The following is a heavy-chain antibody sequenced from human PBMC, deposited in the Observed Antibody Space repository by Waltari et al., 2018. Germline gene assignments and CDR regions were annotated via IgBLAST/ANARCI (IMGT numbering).Heavy chain of an antibody. Sequence: EVQLLESGGGLFQPGGSLRLSCICSGFPFREFGMAWVRQAPGEGLEWVSTISGSGSNRHYSDSVEGRFTVSRDNSMNTFYLEMTSLRAEDTAMYFCTRDAGPAASFFDFWGQGTLVTVSS. CDR1: GFPFREFG. J-gene: IGHJ4*02. CDR3: TRDAGPAASFFDF. V-gene: IGHV3-23*01. D-gene: IGHD6-25*01. CDR2: ISGSGSNR.